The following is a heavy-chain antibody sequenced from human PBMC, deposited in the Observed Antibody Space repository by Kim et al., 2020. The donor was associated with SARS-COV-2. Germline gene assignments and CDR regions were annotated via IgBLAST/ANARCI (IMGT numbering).Heavy chain of an antibody. CDR3: ARGSTTPLNWFDP. D-gene: IGHD4-17*01. Sequence: YNQAAKTRVTISGDTSQNQRSLRLSSVTAEDTAVYYCARGSTTPLNWFDPWGQGTLVTVSS. V-gene: IGHV4-59*09. J-gene: IGHJ5*02.